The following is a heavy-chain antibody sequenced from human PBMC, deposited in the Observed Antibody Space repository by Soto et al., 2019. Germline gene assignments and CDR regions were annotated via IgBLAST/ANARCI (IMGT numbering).Heavy chain of an antibody. CDR1: GYSLTSYY. V-gene: IGHV1-46*01. CDR3: ARSYVPSRPIAF. D-gene: IGHD3-10*02. J-gene: IGHJ4*02. Sequence: ASVKVSCKASGYSLTSYYMHWVRRAPGQGLEWMGITNPSDGSTNYARKFQGRVTITSDTSTSTVYMEMASLRSEDTAMYYCARSYVPSRPIAFWGQRAIVIVSS. CDR2: TNPSDGST.